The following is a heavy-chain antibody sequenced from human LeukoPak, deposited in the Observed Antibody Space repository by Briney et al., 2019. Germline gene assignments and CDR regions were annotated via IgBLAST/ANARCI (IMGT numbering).Heavy chain of an antibody. CDR1: GYTFTGYY. D-gene: IGHD1-26*01. CDR2: INPNSGGT. CDR3: ARDLGVGATFGY. Sequence: ASVKVSCKASGYTFTGYYMHWVRQAPGQGLEWMGWINPNSGGTNYAQKFQGRVTMTGDTSISTAYMELSRLRSDDTAVYYCARDLGVGATFGYWGQGTLVTVSS. V-gene: IGHV1-2*02. J-gene: IGHJ4*02.